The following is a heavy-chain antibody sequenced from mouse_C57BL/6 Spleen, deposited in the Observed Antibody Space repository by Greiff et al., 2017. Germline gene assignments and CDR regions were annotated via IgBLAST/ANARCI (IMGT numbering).Heavy chain of an antibody. V-gene: IGHV1-62-2*01. CDR1: GYTFTEYT. CDR3: ARHEGPFYYGSSWAY. D-gene: IGHD1-1*01. Sequence: VMLVESGAELVKPGASVKLSCKASGYTFTEYTIHWVKQRSGQGLEWIGWFYPGSGSIKYNEKFKDKATLTADKSSSTVYMELSRLTSEDSAVYFGARHEGPFYYGSSWAYWGQGTLVTVSA. CDR2: FYPGSGSI. J-gene: IGHJ3*01.